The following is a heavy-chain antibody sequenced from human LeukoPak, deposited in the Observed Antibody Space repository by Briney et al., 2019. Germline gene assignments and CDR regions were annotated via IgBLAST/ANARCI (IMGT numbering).Heavy chain of an antibody. CDR2: ISSSSSYI. CDR1: GFTFSSYS. J-gene: IGHJ1*01. Sequence: GGSLRLYCAASGFTFSSYSMNWVRQATGKGLEWVSSISSSSSYIYYADSVKGRFTISRDNAKNSLYLQMNSLRAEDTAVYYCARDPPLAAADPPFQHWGQGTLVTVSS. V-gene: IGHV3-21*01. D-gene: IGHD6-13*01. CDR3: ARDPPLAAADPPFQH.